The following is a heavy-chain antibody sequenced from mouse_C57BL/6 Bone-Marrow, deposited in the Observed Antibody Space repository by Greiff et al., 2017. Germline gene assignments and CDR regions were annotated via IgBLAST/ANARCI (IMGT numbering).Heavy chain of an antibody. CDR3: ASGDYSNPHAMDN. Sequence: QVQLQQPGTELVKSGASVKLSCKASGYTFTSYWMHWVKQRPGQGLEWIGNINPSNGGTNYNEKFKSKATLTVDKSSSTAYIQLSSLTSEDSAVYYCASGDYSNPHAMDNWRPGTSGPFSS. V-gene: IGHV1-53*01. D-gene: IGHD2-5*01. CDR2: INPSNGGT. J-gene: IGHJ4*01. CDR1: GYTFTSYW.